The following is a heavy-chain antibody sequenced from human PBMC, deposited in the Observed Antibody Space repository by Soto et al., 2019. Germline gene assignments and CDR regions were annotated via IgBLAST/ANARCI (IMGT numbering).Heavy chain of an antibody. V-gene: IGHV3-33*01. CDR3: ARDGTAGTDFDY. J-gene: IGHJ4*02. Sequence: GGSLRLSCAASGFTFSSYGMHWVRQAPGKGLEWVAVIWYDGSNKYYADSVKGRITISRDNSKNKLYLQMNGLRAEDTAVYYCARDGTAGTDFDYWGQGTLVTVSS. CDR1: GFTFSSYG. D-gene: IGHD6-13*01. CDR2: IWYDGSNK.